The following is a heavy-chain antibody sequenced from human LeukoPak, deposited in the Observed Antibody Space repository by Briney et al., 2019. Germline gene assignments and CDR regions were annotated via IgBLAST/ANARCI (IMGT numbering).Heavy chain of an antibody. CDR3: ARNYDILTGYFDY. CDR2: ISWNSGSI. D-gene: IGHD3-9*01. J-gene: IGHJ4*02. CDR1: GFTFDDYA. V-gene: IGHV3-9*03. Sequence: GGSLRLPCAASGFTFDDYAMHWVRQAPGKGLEWVSGISWNSGSIVYADSVKGRFTISRDNAKNPLYLQMNSLRAEDMALYYCARNYDILTGYFDYWGQETLVTVSS.